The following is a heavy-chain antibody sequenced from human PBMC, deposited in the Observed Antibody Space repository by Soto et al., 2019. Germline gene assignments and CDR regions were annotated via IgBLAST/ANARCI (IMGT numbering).Heavy chain of an antibody. V-gene: IGHV3-48*01. CDR3: ANSGYGYLTGY. J-gene: IGHJ4*02. Sequence: HPGGSLRLSCASSGFTFSSYSMNWVRQAPGKGLEWVSYISSSSSTIYYADSVKGRFTISRDNAKNSLYLQMNSLRAEDTAVYYCANSGYGYLTGYWGQGTLVTVSS. CDR2: ISSSSSTI. D-gene: IGHD5-12*01. CDR1: GFTFSSYS.